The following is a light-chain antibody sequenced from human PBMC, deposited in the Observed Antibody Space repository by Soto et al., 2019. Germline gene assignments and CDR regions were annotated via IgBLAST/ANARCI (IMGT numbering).Light chain of an antibody. V-gene: IGKV3-15*01. CDR2: GAS. CDR3: QQYYTWPPLT. Sequence: DILMTQSPYTLSVSPGERATLSCRASQNVGSHVAWYQQKPVQAPRLFIYGASTTATGIQVRCSGSGSGPEFTLTISRLQSEDFAIYYCQQYYTWPPLTFGGWTKVEIQ. CDR1: QNVGSH. J-gene: IGKJ4*01.